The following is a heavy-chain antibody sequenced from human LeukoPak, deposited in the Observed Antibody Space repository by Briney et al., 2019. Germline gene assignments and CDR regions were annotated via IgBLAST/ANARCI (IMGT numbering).Heavy chain of an antibody. D-gene: IGHD1-26*01. V-gene: IGHV4-34*01. J-gene: IGHJ4*02. CDR3: ARGRGAVDY. CDR1: GGSFSGYY. CDR2: INHSGST. Sequence: SETLSLTCAVYGGSFSGYYWSWIRQPPGKGLEWIGEINHSGSTNYNPSLKSRVTISVDTSMNQFSLKLSSVTAADTAVYYCARGRGAVDYWGQGTLVTVSS.